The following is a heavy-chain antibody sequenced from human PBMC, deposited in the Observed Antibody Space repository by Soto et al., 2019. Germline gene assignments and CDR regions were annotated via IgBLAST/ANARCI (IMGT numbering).Heavy chain of an antibody. CDR2: TYYSGST. CDR1: GGSISSGDYY. V-gene: IGHV4-30-4*01. Sequence: PSETLSLTCTVSGGSISSGDYYWSWIRQPPGKGLEWIGYTYYSGSTYYNPSLKSRVTISVDTSKNQFSLKLSSVTAADTAVYYCARAKVLWFGGSHWFDPWGQGTLVTVSS. CDR3: ARAKVLWFGGSHWFDP. J-gene: IGHJ5*02. D-gene: IGHD3-10*01.